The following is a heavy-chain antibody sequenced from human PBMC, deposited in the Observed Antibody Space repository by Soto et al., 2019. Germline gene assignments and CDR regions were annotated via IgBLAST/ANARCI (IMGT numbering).Heavy chain of an antibody. Sequence: TGGSLRLSCAASGFTFSSYAMSWVRQAPGKGLEWVSAISGSGGSTYYADSVKGRFTISRDNSKNTLYLQMNSLRAEDTAVYYCAKAGYCSGGSCSLYGAFDIWGQGTMVTVSS. CDR1: GFTFSSYA. D-gene: IGHD2-15*01. CDR2: ISGSGGST. CDR3: AKAGYCSGGSCSLYGAFDI. J-gene: IGHJ3*02. V-gene: IGHV3-23*01.